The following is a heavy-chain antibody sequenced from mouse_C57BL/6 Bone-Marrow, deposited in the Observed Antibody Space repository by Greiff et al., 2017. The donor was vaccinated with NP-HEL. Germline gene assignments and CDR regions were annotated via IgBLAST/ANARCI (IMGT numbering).Heavy chain of an antibody. J-gene: IGHJ4*01. CDR1: GYTFTSYW. Sequence: QVQLKQPGAELVKPGASVKLSCKASGYTFTSYWMQWVKQRPGQGLEWIGEIDPSDSYTNYYQKFKGKATLTVDTSSSTAYMQLSSLTSEDSAVYYCARSGDYDDYAMDYWGQGTSVTVSS. D-gene: IGHD2-4*01. V-gene: IGHV1-50*01. CDR2: IDPSDSYT. CDR3: ARSGDYDDYAMDY.